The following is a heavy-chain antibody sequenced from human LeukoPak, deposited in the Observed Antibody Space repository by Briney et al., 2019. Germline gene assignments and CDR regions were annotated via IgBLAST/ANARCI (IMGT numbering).Heavy chain of an antibody. D-gene: IGHD3-16*02. CDR3: ARAFQSLGGLSLPDY. CDR1: GYTLTELS. Sequence: ASVKVSCKINGYTLTELSMHWVRQAPGQGLEWTGWIHPSTGNPTYAQGFTGRFVFSLDTSVSTTYLQISSLKAEDTAVYFCARAFQSLGGLSLPDYWGQGTLLTVSS. J-gene: IGHJ4*02. CDR2: IHPSTGNP. V-gene: IGHV7-4-1*02.